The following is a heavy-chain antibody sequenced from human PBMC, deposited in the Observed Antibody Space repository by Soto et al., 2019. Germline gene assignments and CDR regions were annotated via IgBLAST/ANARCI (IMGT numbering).Heavy chain of an antibody. CDR3: ATTATYYDFWSGYYSFDY. CDR1: GYTLTELS. CDR2: FDPEDGET. J-gene: IGHJ4*02. Sequence: ASVKVSFKVSGYTLTELSIPWVLQAPCKLVEQMGGFDPEDGETIYAQKCQGRVTMTEDTSTGTAYMELSSLRSEDTAVYYCATTATYYDFWSGYYSFDYWGQGTLVTVSS. V-gene: IGHV1-24*01. D-gene: IGHD3-3*01.